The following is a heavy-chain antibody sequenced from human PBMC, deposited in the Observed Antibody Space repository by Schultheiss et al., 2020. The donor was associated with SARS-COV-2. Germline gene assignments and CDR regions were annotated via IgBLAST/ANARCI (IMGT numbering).Heavy chain of an antibody. D-gene: IGHD6-13*01. Sequence: SETLSLTCSVSGYSISSGYYWGWIRQPPGKGLEWIGYIYYSGSTYYNPSLKSRVTISVDTSKNQFSLKLSSVTAADTAVYYCARGGQQRAHYYYYGMDVWGQGTTVTVSS. CDR1: GYSISSGYY. J-gene: IGHJ6*02. V-gene: IGHV4-38-2*01. CDR3: ARGGQQRAHYYYYGMDV. CDR2: IYYSGST.